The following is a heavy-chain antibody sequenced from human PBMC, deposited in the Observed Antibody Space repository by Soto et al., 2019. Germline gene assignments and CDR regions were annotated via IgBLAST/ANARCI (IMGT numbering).Heavy chain of an antibody. Sequence: SETLSLTCTVSGGSISSYYWSWIRQPPGKGLEWIGYIYYSGSTNYNPSLKSRVTISVDTSKNQFPLKLSSVTAADTAVYYCAREHPYDFWSGYYGNYGMDVWGQGTTVTVSS. J-gene: IGHJ6*02. D-gene: IGHD3-3*01. CDR2: IYYSGST. V-gene: IGHV4-59*01. CDR3: AREHPYDFWSGYYGNYGMDV. CDR1: GGSISSYY.